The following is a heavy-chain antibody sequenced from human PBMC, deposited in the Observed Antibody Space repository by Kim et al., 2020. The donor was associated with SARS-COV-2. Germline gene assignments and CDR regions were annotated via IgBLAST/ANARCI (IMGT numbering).Heavy chain of an antibody. CDR3: ARGSRQGDGYNFLSLYYFDY. D-gene: IGHD5-12*01. J-gene: IGHJ4*02. V-gene: IGHV4-34*01. Sequence: RVTISVDTSKNQFSLKLSSVTAADTAVYYCARGSRQGDGYNFLSLYYFDYWGQGTLVTVSS.